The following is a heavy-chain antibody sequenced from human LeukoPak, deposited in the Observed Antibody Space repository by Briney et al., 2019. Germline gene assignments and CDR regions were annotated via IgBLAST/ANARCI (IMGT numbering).Heavy chain of an antibody. D-gene: IGHD3-9*01. CDR3: ARGLGDYNTDWFPVSGY. Sequence: ASVKVSCKASGYTFTTHDLTWVRQATGQGLEWMGRINPGNGDTAYAQKFQGRVAMTRDTSMSTAYMELNNLGSEDTAIYYCARGLGDYNTDWFPVSGYWGQGTPVTVSS. CDR1: GYTFTTHD. J-gene: IGHJ4*02. V-gene: IGHV1-8*01. CDR2: INPGNGDT.